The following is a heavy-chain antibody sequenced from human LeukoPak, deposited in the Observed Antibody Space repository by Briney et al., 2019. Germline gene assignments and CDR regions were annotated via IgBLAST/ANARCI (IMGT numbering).Heavy chain of an antibody. CDR2: ICGSGDNT. Sequence: GGSLTLSCAASGFTLSSHGMSWVRQAPGEGLEWVSTICGSGDNTYYADSVRGRFTISRDNSKNTLYLQMNSLRAEDTAVYYCARVTYGSGTYGAFDYWGQGTLVTVSS. CDR3: ARVTYGSGTYGAFDY. CDR1: GFTLSSHG. J-gene: IGHJ4*02. D-gene: IGHD3-10*01. V-gene: IGHV3-23*01.